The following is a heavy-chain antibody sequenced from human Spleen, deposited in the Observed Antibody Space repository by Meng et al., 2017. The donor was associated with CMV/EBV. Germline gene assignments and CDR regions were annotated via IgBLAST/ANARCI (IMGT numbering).Heavy chain of an antibody. J-gene: IGHJ5*02. CDR1: GFTFSRFA. Sequence: GESLKISCAASGFTFSRFAMTWVRQAPGKGLEWVSIIYTGGSSAFYADSAKGRFTISRDNSKNTLYLQMNSLRAEDTAVYYCARDLHVDGLDPWGQGTLVTVSS. CDR3: ARDLHVDGLDP. CDR2: IYTGGSSA. V-gene: IGHV3-23*03.